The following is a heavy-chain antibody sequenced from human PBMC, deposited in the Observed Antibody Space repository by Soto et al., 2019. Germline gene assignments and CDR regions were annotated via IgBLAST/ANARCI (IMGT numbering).Heavy chain of an antibody. J-gene: IGHJ4*02. CDR2: ISSSGGNT. D-gene: IGHD3-3*01. CDR3: AKDLRTGVATTYFDY. Sequence: PGGSLGLSCEAWGFRFSTYTMSWVRQAPGKGLEWVSGISSSGGNTYYSDSVKGRFTISRDNSKDTLFIQMNRLGAEDTALYFCAKDLRTGVATTYFDYWGQGNLVTVSS. V-gene: IGHV3-23*01. CDR1: GFRFSTYT.